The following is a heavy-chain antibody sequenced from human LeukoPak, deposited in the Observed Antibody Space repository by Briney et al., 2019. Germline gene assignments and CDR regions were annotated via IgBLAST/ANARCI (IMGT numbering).Heavy chain of an antibody. CDR3: ARSAYYYDSSGYYIDAFDI. Sequence: SQTLSLTCTVSGGSISSGGYYWSWIRQHPGKGLEWIGYIYYSGSTYYNPSLKSRVTISVDTSKNQLSLKLSSVTAADTAVYYCARSAYYYDSSGYYIDAFDIWGQGTMVTVSS. CDR2: IYYSGST. CDR1: GGSISSGGYY. V-gene: IGHV4-31*03. D-gene: IGHD3-22*01. J-gene: IGHJ3*02.